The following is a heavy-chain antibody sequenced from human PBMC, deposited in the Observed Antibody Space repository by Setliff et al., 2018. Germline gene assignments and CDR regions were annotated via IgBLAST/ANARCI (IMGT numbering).Heavy chain of an antibody. CDR2: IIPIFGTA. V-gene: IGHV1-69*13. Sequence: SVKVSCKASGGTFSSYAISWVRQAPGQGLEWMGGIIPIFGTANYAQKFQGRVTITADESTSTAYMELSSLRSEDTAVYYCASSRDYNFWSGYYSPLDYWGQGTLVTLSS. CDR1: GGTFSSYA. CDR3: ASSRDYNFWSGYYSPLDY. J-gene: IGHJ4*02. D-gene: IGHD3-3*01.